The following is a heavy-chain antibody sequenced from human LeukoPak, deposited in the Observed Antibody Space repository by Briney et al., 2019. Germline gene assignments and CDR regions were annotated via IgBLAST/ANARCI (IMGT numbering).Heavy chain of an antibody. D-gene: IGHD4-23*01. V-gene: IGHV4-59*01. CDR1: GGSISSYY. CDR2: IYYSGSI. J-gene: IGHJ6*02. Sequence: SETLSLTCTVSGGSISSYYWSWIRQPPGKGLEWIGYIYYSGSINYNPSLKSRVTISVDTSKNQFSLKLSSVTAADTAVYYCARASHYGGNSGGYYGMDVWGQGTTVTVSS. CDR3: ARASHYGGNSGGYYGMDV.